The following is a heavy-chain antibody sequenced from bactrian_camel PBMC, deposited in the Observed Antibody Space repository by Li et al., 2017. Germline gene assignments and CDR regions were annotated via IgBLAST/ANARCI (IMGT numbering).Heavy chain of an antibody. J-gene: IGHJ4*01. V-gene: IGHV3S54*01. CDR2: IYRDNGGW. CDR3: AAALLSRLLEVGTPTY. Sequence: VQLVESGGGSVQAGGALSLSCASPEYGRSVNCMGWFRQAPRKEREIVAVIYRDNGGWYYADSVKGRFTISKDNAGNTLFLQMSSLKPDDTAMYYCAAALLSRLLEVGTPTYWGQGTQVTVSS. D-gene: IGHD1*01. CDR1: EYGRSVNC.